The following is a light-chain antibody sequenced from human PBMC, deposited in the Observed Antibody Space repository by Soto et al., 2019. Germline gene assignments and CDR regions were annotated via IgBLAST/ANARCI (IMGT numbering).Light chain of an antibody. V-gene: IGLV2-8*01. Sequence: QSALTQPPSASGSPGQSVTISCTGTSSDVGGYNYVSWYQQHPGKAPKVLLFEVSKRHSGVPDRFSGSKIGNTASLTVSGLQAEDEADYYCSAYAGSNHLNVFGTGTTLTVL. CDR3: SAYAGSNHLNV. J-gene: IGLJ1*01. CDR1: SSDVGGYNY. CDR2: EVS.